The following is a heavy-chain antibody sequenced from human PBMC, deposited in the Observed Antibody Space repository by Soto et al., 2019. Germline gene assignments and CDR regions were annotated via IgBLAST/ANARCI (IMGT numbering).Heavy chain of an antibody. Sequence: QVQLQESGPGLVKPSQTLSLTCTVSGGSISSGGYYWSWISQHPGKGLEWIGYIYYSGSTYYNPSLKSRVTISVDTSKNQFSLKLSSVTAADTAVYYCAREEGYYGSGSFDPWGQGTLVTVSS. CDR2: IYYSGST. CDR1: GGSISSGGYY. V-gene: IGHV4-31*03. CDR3: AREEGYYGSGSFDP. J-gene: IGHJ5*02. D-gene: IGHD3-10*01.